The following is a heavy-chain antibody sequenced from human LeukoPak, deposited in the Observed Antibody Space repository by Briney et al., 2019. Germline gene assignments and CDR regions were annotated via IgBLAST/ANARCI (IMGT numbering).Heavy chain of an antibody. Sequence: VASVKVSCKASGYTFTSYGISWVRQAPGQGLEWMGWISAYNGNTNYAQKLQGRVTMATDTSTSTAYMELRSLRSDDTAVYYCARRIAAAGGLAFDIWGQGTMVTVSS. CDR2: ISAYNGNT. D-gene: IGHD6-13*01. V-gene: IGHV1-18*01. J-gene: IGHJ3*02. CDR3: ARRIAAAGGLAFDI. CDR1: GYTFTSYG.